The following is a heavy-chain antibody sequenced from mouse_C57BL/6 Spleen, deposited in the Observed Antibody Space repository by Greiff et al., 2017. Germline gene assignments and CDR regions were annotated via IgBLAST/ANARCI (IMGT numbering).Heavy chain of an antibody. Sequence: QVQLQQPGAELVRPGSSVKLSCKASGYTFTSYWMDWVKQRPGQGLEWIGNIYPSASETHYNQKFKDKATLTVDKSSSTAYMQLSSLTSEDSAVYYCARRGNYFGAMDYWGQGTSVTVSS. CDR2: IYPSASET. CDR3: ARRGNYFGAMDY. V-gene: IGHV1-61*01. D-gene: IGHD2-1*01. CDR1: GYTFTSYW. J-gene: IGHJ4*01.